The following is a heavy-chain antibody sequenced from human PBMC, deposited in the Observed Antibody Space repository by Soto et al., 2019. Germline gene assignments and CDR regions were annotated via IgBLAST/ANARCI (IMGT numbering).Heavy chain of an antibody. CDR2: IQPSDSET. CDR1: GYEFIHYW. D-gene: IGHD2-15*01. V-gene: IGHV5-51*01. J-gene: IGHJ5*02. CDR3: ARLSGGYCSGGSCYGFDP. Sequence: EVQLVQSGTEVKKSGEALKISCKGSGYEFIHYWIGWVRQMPGKGLEWMGIIQPSDSETRYSPSFQGQVNISVDKSISTAYLQWSSLKATDIAMYYCARLSGGYCSGGSCYGFDPWGQGTLVIVSS.